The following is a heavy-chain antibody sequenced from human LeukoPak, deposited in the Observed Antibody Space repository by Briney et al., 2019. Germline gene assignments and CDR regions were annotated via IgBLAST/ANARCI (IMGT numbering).Heavy chain of an antibody. CDR1: GFTFTSTA. Sequence: SVTVSCKASGFTFTSTAVQWVRQARGQRLEWIGWILVGSGNTNYAQMFQERVTLTWDVSTSTAYMVLSSLRSEDTAIYYCASDPPYTSSTAWWGQGTLVTVSS. CDR3: ASDPPYTSSTAW. D-gene: IGHD6-6*01. CDR2: ILVGSGNT. V-gene: IGHV1-58*01. J-gene: IGHJ4*02.